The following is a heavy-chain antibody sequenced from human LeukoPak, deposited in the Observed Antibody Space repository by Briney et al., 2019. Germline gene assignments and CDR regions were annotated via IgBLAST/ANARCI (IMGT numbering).Heavy chain of an antibody. Sequence: ASVKVSCKASGYTFTSYGISWVRQAPGQGLEWMGWISAYNGNTNYAQKLQGRVTMTTDTSTSTAFMELRSLRSDDTAVYFCARCLGYSSSWYCAFDVWGQGTVVTVSS. CDR3: ARCLGYSSSWYCAFDV. D-gene: IGHD6-13*01. V-gene: IGHV1-18*01. J-gene: IGHJ3*01. CDR1: GYTFTSYG. CDR2: ISAYNGNT.